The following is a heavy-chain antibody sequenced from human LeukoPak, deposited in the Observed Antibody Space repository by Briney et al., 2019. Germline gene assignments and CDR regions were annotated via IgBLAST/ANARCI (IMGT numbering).Heavy chain of an antibody. Sequence: GGSLRLSCSASGFTVSSNYMSWVRQAPGKGLECVSMIYSGGATYYADSVKGRFTITRDNSKNTLYLQMNSLRAEDTAVYYCAREDILNDAFDIWGQGTMVTVSS. J-gene: IGHJ3*02. V-gene: IGHV3-53*01. CDR2: IYSGGAT. CDR3: AREDILNDAFDI. D-gene: IGHD2-15*01. CDR1: GFTVSSNY.